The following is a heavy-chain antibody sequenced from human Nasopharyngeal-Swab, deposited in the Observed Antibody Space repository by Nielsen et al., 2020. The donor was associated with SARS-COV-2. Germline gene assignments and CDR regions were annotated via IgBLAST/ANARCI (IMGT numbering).Heavy chain of an antibody. CDR3: AKDRGRGYSGYDLSGAFDI. D-gene: IGHD5-12*01. Sequence: GESLKISCAASGFTFSSYGMHWVRQAPGKGLDWVAVIWYDGSNKYYADSVKGRFTISRDNSKNTLYLQMNSLRAEDTAVYYCAKDRGRGYSGYDLSGAFDIWGQGTMVTVSS. CDR2: IWYDGSNK. V-gene: IGHV3-30*02. J-gene: IGHJ3*02. CDR1: GFTFSSYG.